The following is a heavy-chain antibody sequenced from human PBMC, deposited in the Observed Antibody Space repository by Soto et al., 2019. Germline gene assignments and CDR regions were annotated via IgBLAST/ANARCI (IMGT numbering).Heavy chain of an antibody. Sequence: ASVKVSCKASGYTFTGYFMHWLRQAPGQGLEWMGWINPYSGGAYYAQSFQGRVTMTRDTSISTVYMELSRLRFDDSPVYYCARVIRGAYYNSPLDTWGQGTVVTVSS. CDR1: GYTFTGYF. V-gene: IGHV1-2*02. CDR2: INPYSGGA. CDR3: ARVIRGAYYNSPLDT. D-gene: IGHD3-10*01. J-gene: IGHJ5*02.